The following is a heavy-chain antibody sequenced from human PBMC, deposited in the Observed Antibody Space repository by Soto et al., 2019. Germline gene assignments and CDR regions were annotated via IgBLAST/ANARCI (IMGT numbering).Heavy chain of an antibody. Sequence: EVQLVESGGGLVQPGGSLRLSCGASGFTFRTYWLSWVRQVPGKGLEWVANINQDGSEKNDVDSVTGRFTISRDNAKNTLYLQMSSLRAEDTAVYSWARDGSTSWYSYDYDGMDVWGQGTTVTVSS. CDR2: INQDGSEK. CDR3: ARDGSTSWYSYDYDGMDV. J-gene: IGHJ6*02. D-gene: IGHD5-18*01. V-gene: IGHV3-7*05. CDR1: GFTFRTYW.